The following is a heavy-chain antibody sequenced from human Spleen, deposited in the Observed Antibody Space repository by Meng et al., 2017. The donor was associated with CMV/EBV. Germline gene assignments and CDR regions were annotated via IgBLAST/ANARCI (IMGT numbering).Heavy chain of an antibody. V-gene: IGHV4-59*01. CDR1: GVSISSYY. CDR3: ATLRVLQWFDY. D-gene: IGHD3-3*01. CDR2: ISYNGRT. Sequence: SETLSLTCTVSGVSISSYYWSWIRQPPGKGLEWIGYISYNGRTNYNPSLKSRVTISVDTSKNQLSLKLSSVTAADTAVYYCATLRVLQWFDYWGQGTLVTVSS. J-gene: IGHJ5*01.